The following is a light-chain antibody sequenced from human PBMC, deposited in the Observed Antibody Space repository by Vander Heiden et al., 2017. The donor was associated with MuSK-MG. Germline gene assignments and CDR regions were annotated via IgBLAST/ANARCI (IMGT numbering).Light chain of an antibody. CDR3: SSRDSDVNRLV. CDR2: GKD. J-gene: IGLJ2*01. CDR1: SLRSYD. Sequence: SSELTQDPAVSVALGQTVRLTCQGDSLRSYDAGWYQQKPGQAPLLVIYGKDYRPSGIPYRFSGSSSGDTASLTITATQAEDEADYYCSSRDSDVNRLVFGRGTKLTVL. V-gene: IGLV3-19*01.